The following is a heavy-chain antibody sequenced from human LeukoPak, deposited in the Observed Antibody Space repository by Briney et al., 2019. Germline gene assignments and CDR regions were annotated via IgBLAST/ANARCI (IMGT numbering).Heavy chain of an antibody. CDR1: GFTFSSYS. Sequence: PGGSLTLSCAACGFTFSSYSMNWVRQAPGKGLEWVSSITSGSSYIYYADSVKGRYTITRDNAKSSLFLQINSLRAEDTALYYCARGDCGGDCCLFDRWGQGTLVTVSS. CDR2: ITSGSSYI. J-gene: IGHJ4*02. D-gene: IGHD2-21*02. V-gene: IGHV3-21*01. CDR3: ARGDCGGDCCLFDR.